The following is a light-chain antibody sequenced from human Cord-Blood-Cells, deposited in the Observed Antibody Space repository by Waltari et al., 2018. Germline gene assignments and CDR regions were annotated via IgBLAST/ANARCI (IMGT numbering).Light chain of an antibody. CDR1: QDISNY. Sequence: DIQMTQSPSSLSAFVGDRVTITCQASQDISNYLNWYQQKPGKVPKLLIYDASNLETGVPSRFSGSGSGTDFTFTISSLQPEDIATYYWQQYDNLYTFGQGTKLEIK. J-gene: IGKJ2*01. CDR2: DAS. V-gene: IGKV1-33*01. CDR3: QQYDNLYT.